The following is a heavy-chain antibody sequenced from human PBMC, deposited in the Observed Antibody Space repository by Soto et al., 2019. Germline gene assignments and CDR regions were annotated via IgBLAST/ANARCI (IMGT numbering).Heavy chain of an antibody. CDR1: GYIFTDHC. CDR3: ATRIKASSQYYYYYYGMDV. Sequence: PGESLKISCKGSGYIFTDHCIVWVRQMPGKGLDWMGIICPGDSDTRYSPSFQGQVTISADKSISTAYLQWSSLKASDTAMYYCATRIKASSQYYYYYYGMDVWGQGTTVTVSS. CDR2: ICPGDSDT. J-gene: IGHJ6*02. D-gene: IGHD6-13*01. V-gene: IGHV5-51*01.